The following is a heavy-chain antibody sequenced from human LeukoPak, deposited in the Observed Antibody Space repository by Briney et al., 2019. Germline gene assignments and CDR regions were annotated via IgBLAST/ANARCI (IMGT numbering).Heavy chain of an antibody. CDR1: GGSISSSSYS. V-gene: IGHV4-39*01. D-gene: IGHD6-13*01. J-gene: IGHJ4*02. Sequence: SETLSLTCTVSGGSISSSSYSWGWIRQPPGKGLEWIGSIYYSGSTYYNPSLKSRVTISVDTSKNQFSLKLSSVTAADTAVYYCARQKTYSSSWYNYWGQGTLVTVSS. CDR3: ARQKTYSSSWYNY. CDR2: IYYSGST.